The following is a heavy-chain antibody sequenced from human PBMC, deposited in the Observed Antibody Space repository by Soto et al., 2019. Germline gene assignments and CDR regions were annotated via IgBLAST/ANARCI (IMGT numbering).Heavy chain of an antibody. Sequence: GGSLRLSCATYGFTFSNNWMTWVRQAPGKGLERVANINEDGSDKYYVDSVKGRFTISRDNAKRSLYLHMNSLRADDTAIYYCARTRGNGHLDSWGQGTLVTVSS. CDR3: ARTRGNGHLDS. J-gene: IGHJ4*02. D-gene: IGHD2-8*01. CDR2: INEDGSDK. V-gene: IGHV3-7*05. CDR1: GFTFSNNW.